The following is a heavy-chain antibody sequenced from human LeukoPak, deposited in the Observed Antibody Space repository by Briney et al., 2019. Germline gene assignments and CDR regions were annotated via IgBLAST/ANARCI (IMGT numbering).Heavy chain of an antibody. CDR2: ISGTGTNT. J-gene: IGHJ3*01. Sequence: GGFLRLSCVGSGFTFHNYIINWVRQAPGKGLEWVAAISGTGTNTFYADSVKGRFTISKDFSKNTLYLQMHGLRAEDTAVYYCARNNYDTIKAASDVWGQGTMVSVS. V-gene: IGHV3-23*01. CDR3: ARNNYDTIKAASDV. CDR1: GFTFHNYI. D-gene: IGHD3-16*01.